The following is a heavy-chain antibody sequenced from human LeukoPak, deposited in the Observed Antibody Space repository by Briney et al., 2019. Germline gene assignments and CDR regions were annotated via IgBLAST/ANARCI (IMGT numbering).Heavy chain of an antibody. CDR3: ARHQHYGDYDYFDF. Sequence: SETLYLTCSVSGGSVSGHYWSWIRQTPERGLERLGFVFASGSTNYNPFFKSRVTMSADMSRNQFYLGLQSVSAADTGVYFCARHQHYGDYDYFDFWGQGTLVTVSS. CDR1: GGSVSGHY. CDR2: VFASGST. D-gene: IGHD4-17*01. V-gene: IGHV4-59*08. J-gene: IGHJ4*02.